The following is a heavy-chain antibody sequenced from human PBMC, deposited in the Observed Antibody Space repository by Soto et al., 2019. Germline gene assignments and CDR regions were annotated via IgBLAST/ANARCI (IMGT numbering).Heavy chain of an antibody. CDR3: ARGGISHWAYFYYMDV. CDR1: GGSISSGGYY. Sequence: SETLSLTCTVSGGSISSGGYYWSWIRQHPGKALEWIGDINHSGSTYYNPSLKSRVTMSVDTSKNQFSLTLNSVTAADTATYYCARGGISHWAYFYYMDVWDRGTTVTVSS. J-gene: IGHJ6*03. V-gene: IGHV4-31*03. CDR2: INHSGST. D-gene: IGHD2-21*01.